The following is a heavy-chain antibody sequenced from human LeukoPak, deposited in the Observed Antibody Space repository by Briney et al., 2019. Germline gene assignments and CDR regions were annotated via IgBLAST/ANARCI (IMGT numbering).Heavy chain of an antibody. D-gene: IGHD3-22*01. CDR3: ARDFRYYDSSGYPTGPVDY. J-gene: IGHJ4*02. CDR1: GLTFSDYY. Sequence: PGGSLRLSCAASGLTFSDYYMSWIRQAPGKGLEWVSYISSSGSTIYYADSVKGRFTISRDNAKNSLYLQMNSLRAEDTAVYYCARDFRYYDSSGYPTGPVDYWGQGTLVTVSS. V-gene: IGHV3-11*01. CDR2: ISSSGSTI.